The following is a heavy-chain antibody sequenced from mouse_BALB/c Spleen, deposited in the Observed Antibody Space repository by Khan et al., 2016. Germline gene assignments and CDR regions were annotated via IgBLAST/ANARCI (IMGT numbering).Heavy chain of an antibody. CDR1: GYSFTVFN. CDR2: IDPFNGNT. Sequence: VQLQQSGPELVKPGTSVKISCKASGYSFTVFNMYWVKQSHGKSLEWIGYIDPFNGNTSYIQKFKDKATLTVDKSSNTAFMHLNSLTSEDSAVYYCARDWGYWGQGTTLTVSS. D-gene: IGHD4-1*01. CDR3: ARDWGY. J-gene: IGHJ2*01. V-gene: IGHV1S135*01.